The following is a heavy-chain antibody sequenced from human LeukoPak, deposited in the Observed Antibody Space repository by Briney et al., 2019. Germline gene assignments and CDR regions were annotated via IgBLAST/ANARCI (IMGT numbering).Heavy chain of an antibody. CDR2: IYSRGST. J-gene: IGHJ4*02. Sequence: PGGSLRLSCAASGFTVMSNYMCWGRQAPGKGLEWVSVIYSRGSTYYADSVKGRFTISRDNYTNTLYLQMNSLRAEDTAVYYGAKDATDSGSHYTLSFDYWGRGTLVTVSS. CDR1: GFTVMSNY. V-gene: IGHV3-53*01. D-gene: IGHD1-26*01. CDR3: AKDATDSGSHYTLSFDY.